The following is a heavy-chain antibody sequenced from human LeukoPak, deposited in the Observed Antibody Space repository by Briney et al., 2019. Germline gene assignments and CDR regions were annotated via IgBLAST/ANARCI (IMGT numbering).Heavy chain of an antibody. V-gene: IGHV3-23*01. Sequence: PGGSLRLSCAASGFTFSSYAMNWVRQAPGKGLEWVSTISSKVIGTYYADSVKGRFTISRDNSNNTLSLRMNSLRAEDTALYYCAKEVGEGYYDYWGQGTLVTVSS. D-gene: IGHD4-17*01. CDR1: GFTFSSYA. CDR3: AKEVGEGYYDY. J-gene: IGHJ4*02. CDR2: ISSKVIGT.